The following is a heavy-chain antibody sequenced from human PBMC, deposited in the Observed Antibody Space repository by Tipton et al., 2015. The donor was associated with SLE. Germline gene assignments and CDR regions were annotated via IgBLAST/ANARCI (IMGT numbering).Heavy chain of an antibody. CDR1: GGSFSDYY. Sequence: TLSLTCAVYGGSFSDYYWSWIRQHPGKGLEWIGDIQFSGSTYYNPSLKSRVSISVDTSKNEFSLMLNSVTAADTAVYYCATVDYFDSGDAFDFWGHGSMVTVSS. J-gene: IGHJ3*01. V-gene: IGHV4-34*09. CDR3: ATVDYFDSGDAFDF. CDR2: IQFSGST. D-gene: IGHD3-22*01.